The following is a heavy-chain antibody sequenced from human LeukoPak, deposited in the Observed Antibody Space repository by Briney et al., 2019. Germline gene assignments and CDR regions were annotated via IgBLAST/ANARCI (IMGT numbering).Heavy chain of an antibody. CDR3: TKVRSGSSSWALRVFDY. J-gene: IGHJ4*02. Sequence: GGSLRLSCAVSGFTFSSEAMGWVRQLPGGGLEWVSTISPAGGTTYYAESMKGRFTISRDNSKSTLYLQMNSLRVEDTAVYCTKVRSGSSSWALRVFDYWGQGALVTVSS. V-gene: IGHV3-23*01. CDR2: ISPAGGTT. CDR1: GFTFSSEA. D-gene: IGHD6-13*01.